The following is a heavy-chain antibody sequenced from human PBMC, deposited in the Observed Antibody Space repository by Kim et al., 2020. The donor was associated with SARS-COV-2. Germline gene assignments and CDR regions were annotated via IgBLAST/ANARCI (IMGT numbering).Heavy chain of an antibody. V-gene: IGHV3-74*01. Sequence: TIDADSVRGRFTISRDNAKNSLYLQTNSLRGEDAAVYFCARGFNWAFDVWGQGTLVTVSS. J-gene: IGHJ3*01. CDR2: T. CDR3: ARGFNWAFDV.